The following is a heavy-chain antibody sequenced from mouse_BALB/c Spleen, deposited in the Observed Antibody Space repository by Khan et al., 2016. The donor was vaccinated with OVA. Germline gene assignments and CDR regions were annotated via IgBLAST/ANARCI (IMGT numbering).Heavy chain of an antibody. CDR1: RFTISSYG. CDR3: ARSAI. CDR2: IDSNGGST. J-gene: IGHJ2*01. D-gene: IGHD2-12*01. V-gene: IGHV5-6-3*01. Sequence: EVELVESGRGIVQPSRSLKRSCAVSRFTISSYGMSSVRQTPDKRLELVATIDSNGGSTDYPASVNRRFTITGDNAKHALYLQMRSLKSEDTAMYYCARSAIWGQGTTLTVSS.